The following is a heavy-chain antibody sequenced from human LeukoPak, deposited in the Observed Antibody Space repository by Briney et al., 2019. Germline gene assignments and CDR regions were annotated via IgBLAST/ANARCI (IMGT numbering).Heavy chain of an antibody. D-gene: IGHD1-14*01. V-gene: IGHV4-59*01. Sequence: PSETLSLTCTVSGGSISGYYWTWIRQPQGKGLEWIGYISYSGSTNYNPSLQSRVTMSVDSSKNQFSLQLSTVTAADTATYYCASGTYGTLFFWGQGTLVPVSS. CDR3: ASGTYGTLFF. CDR1: GGSISGYY. CDR2: ISYSGST. J-gene: IGHJ4*02.